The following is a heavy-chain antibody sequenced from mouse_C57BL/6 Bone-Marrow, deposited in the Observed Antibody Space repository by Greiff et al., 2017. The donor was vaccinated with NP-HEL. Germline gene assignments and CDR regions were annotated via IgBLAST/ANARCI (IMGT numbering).Heavy chain of an antibody. V-gene: IGHV1-81*01. CDR3: ASGGLRPLYYAMDY. D-gene: IGHD2-4*01. CDR1: GYTFTSYG. CDR2: IYPRSGNT. J-gene: IGHJ4*01. Sequence: QVQLQQSGAELARPGASVKLSCKASGYTFTSYGISWVKQRTGQGLEWIGEIYPRSGNTYYNEKFKGKATLTADKSSSTAYMELRSLTSEDSAVYYCASGGLRPLYYAMDYWGQGTSVTVSS.